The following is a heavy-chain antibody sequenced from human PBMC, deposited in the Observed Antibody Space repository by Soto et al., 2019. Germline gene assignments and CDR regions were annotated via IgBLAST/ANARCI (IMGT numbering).Heavy chain of an antibody. J-gene: IGHJ2*01. D-gene: IGHD4-17*01. V-gene: IGHV1-24*01. CDR1: GYTLTELS. CDR3: ARVRLRGWYFDL. CDR2: FGAEDGKT. Sequence: ASVKVSCKVSGYTLTELSMHWVRQAPGQGLEWMGCFGAEDGKTNYAQKLQGRVTMTEDTSTSTAYMELRSLRSDDTAVYYCARVRLRGWYFDLWGRGTLVTVSS.